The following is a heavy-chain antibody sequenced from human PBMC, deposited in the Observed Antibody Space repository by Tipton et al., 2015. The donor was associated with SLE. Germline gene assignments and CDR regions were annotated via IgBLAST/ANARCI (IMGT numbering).Heavy chain of an antibody. CDR2: IYHSGST. CDR3: ARDSRFLGWFHAFDI. J-gene: IGHJ3*02. Sequence: GLVKPSETLSLTCAVSGYSISSGYYWGWIRQPPGKGLEWSGSIYHSGSTYYNPSLKSRVTISVDTSKNQFSLKLSSVTAADTAVYYWARDSRFLGWFHAFDIWGQGTMVSVSS. V-gene: IGHV4-38-2*02. CDR1: GYSISSGYY. D-gene: IGHD3-3*01.